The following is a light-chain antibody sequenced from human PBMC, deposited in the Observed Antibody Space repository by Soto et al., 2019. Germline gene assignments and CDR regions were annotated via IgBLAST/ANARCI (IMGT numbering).Light chain of an antibody. J-gene: IGKJ5*01. CDR3: QQYNDRPPIT. CDR2: GAS. V-gene: IGKV3-20*01. Sequence: IVLTQSPGTLSSSPGERATLSCRASQSVSSSYLGWYQQKPGQAPRLLIYGASSRATGIPDRFSGSGSGSEFTLTISGLQSEDFAVYYCQQYNDRPPITFGQGTRLEI. CDR1: QSVSSSY.